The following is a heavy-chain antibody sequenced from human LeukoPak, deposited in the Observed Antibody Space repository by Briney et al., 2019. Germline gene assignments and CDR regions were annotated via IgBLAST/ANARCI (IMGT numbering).Heavy chain of an antibody. CDR1: GGSFSGYY. Sequence: SETLSLTCAVYGGSFSGYYWSWIRQPPGKGLEWIGEINQSGSTNYNPSLKSRVTISVDTSKNQFSLKLSSVTAADTAVYYCARGLPIVGATTWEDYFDYWGQGTLVTVSS. D-gene: IGHD1-26*01. J-gene: IGHJ4*02. CDR2: INQSGST. CDR3: ARGLPIVGATTWEDYFDY. V-gene: IGHV4-34*01.